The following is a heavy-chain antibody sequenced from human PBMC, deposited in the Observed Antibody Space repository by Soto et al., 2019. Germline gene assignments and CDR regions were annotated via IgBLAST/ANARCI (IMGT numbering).Heavy chain of an antibody. CDR1: GDSINSDKYY. CDR2: IYYRGNT. J-gene: IGHJ4*02. D-gene: IGHD3-9*01. CDR3: ARLEGLATISYYFDF. V-gene: IGHV4-39*01. Sequence: QLQESGPGLVKPSETLSLTCSVSGDSINSDKYYWGWIRQPPGKGLEWIGSIYYRGNTSYNPSLQTRVTISLDKSKSQCSLRLNSVTAADSAVYFCARLEGLATISYYFDFWGQGAQVTVSS.